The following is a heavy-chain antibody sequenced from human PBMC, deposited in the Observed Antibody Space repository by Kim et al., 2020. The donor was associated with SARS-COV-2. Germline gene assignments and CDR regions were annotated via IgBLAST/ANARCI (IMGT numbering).Heavy chain of an antibody. J-gene: IGHJ1*01. Sequence: GGSLRLSCAASGFTFSNYAMNWVRQAPGKGLEWVSAISGSGGTTYYAESVKGRFTISRDNSKNTLYLQMNSLRAEDTGIYYCAKHRGYSSLRGQFYHWG. V-gene: IGHV3-23*01. CDR2: ISGSGGTT. CDR3: AKHRGYSSLRGQFYH. D-gene: IGHD6-13*01. CDR1: GFTFSNYA.